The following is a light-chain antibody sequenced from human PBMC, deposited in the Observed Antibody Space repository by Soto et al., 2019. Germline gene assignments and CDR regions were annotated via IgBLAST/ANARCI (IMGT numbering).Light chain of an antibody. CDR3: SSYTARSTGV. CDR1: SSDVGGYNY. J-gene: IGLJ3*02. Sequence: QSALTQPASVSGSPGQSITISCTGTSSDVGGYNYVSWYQQRPGTSPKLMIYEVSNRPSGVSNRFSGSKSGNTASLIISGLQAEDEGDYYCSSYTARSTGVFGGGTKLTVL. V-gene: IGLV2-14*01. CDR2: EVS.